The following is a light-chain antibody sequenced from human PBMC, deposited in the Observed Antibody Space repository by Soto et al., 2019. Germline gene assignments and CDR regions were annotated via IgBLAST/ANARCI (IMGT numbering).Light chain of an antibody. CDR1: QGIHTA. CDR2: AAS. J-gene: IGKJ1*01. V-gene: IGKV1-17*02. CDR3: LQAYSSPRR. Sequence: IALTPCSSNLSPSLRARVEVSCRASQGIHTALAWFQQKPGKAPQYLIQAASILQSGVPSRFSGSGSGTEFILTINYLQPEDFASYCCLQAYSSPRRLGLGTKVDI.